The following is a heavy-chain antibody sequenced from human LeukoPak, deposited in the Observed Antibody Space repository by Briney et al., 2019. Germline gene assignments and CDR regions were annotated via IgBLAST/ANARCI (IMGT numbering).Heavy chain of an antibody. CDR3: ARDIMVMTYYYYYGMDV. J-gene: IGHJ6*02. D-gene: IGHD2-21*02. V-gene: IGHV1-2*02. CDR2: LNPNTGGT. CDR1: GYTFTGYY. Sequence: GASVKVSCKAPGYTFTGYYMHWVRQAPGQGLEWMGWLNPNTGGTNYAQKFQGRVTMTRDTSTSTVYMELSSLRSEDTAVYYCARDIMVMTYYYYYGMDVWGQGTTVTVPS.